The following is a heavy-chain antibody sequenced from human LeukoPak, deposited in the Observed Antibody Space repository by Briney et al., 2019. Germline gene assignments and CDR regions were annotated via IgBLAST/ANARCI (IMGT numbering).Heavy chain of an antibody. D-gene: IGHD3-10*01. J-gene: IGHJ4*02. Sequence: ASVKVSCKASGYTFTGYHMHWVRQAPGQGLEWMGIINPSGGSTSYAPKFQGRVTMTRDRSTGTVYMELSSLRSEDTAVYYCARANYYGSGSYYSNFDCWGQGTLVTVSS. CDR3: ARANYYGSGSYYSNFDC. CDR2: INPSGGST. V-gene: IGHV1-46*01. CDR1: GYTFTGYH.